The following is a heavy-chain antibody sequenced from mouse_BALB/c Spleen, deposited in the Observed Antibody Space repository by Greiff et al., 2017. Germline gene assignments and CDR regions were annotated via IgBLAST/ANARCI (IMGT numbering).Heavy chain of an antibody. D-gene: IGHD4-1*01. V-gene: IGHV1S81*02. CDR1: GYTFTSYW. CDR3: ARWVPHYTGTDY. J-gene: IGHJ2*01. CDR2: INPSNGRT. Sequence: QVQLKQPGAELVKPGASVKLSCKASGYTFTSYWMHWVKQRPGQGLEWIGEINPSNGRTNYNEKFKSKATLTVDKSSSTAYMQLSSLTSEDSAVYYCARWVPHYTGTDYWGQGTTLTVSS.